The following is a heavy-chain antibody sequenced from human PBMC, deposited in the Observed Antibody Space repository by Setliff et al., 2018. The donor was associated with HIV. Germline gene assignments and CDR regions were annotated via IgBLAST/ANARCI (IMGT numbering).Heavy chain of an antibody. Sequence: SETLSLTCTVSGGSISTYYWSWIRQPPGQGLEWIGSIYYSGSTYYNPSLKSRVTISVDTSKNQFSLKLSSVTAADTAVYFCARDGARTSSYFDYWGQGTMVTVSS. V-gene: IGHV4-39*07. CDR1: GGSISTYY. J-gene: IGHJ4*03. CDR2: IYYSGST. CDR3: ARDGARTSSYFDY. D-gene: IGHD1-26*01.